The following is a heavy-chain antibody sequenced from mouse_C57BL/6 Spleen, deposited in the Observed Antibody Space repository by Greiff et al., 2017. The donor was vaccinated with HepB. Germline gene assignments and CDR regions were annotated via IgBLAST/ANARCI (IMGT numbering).Heavy chain of an antibody. CDR1: GYTFTSYW. CDR3: TTVDY. V-gene: IGHV1-59*01. CDR2: IDPSDSYT. D-gene: IGHD1-1*01. J-gene: IGHJ2*01. Sequence: QVQLQQPGAELVRPGPSVKLSCKASGYTFTSYWMHWVKQRPGQGLEWIGVIDPSDSYTNYNQKFKGKATLTVDTSSSTAYMQLSSLTSEDSAVYYSTTVDYWGQGTTLTVSS.